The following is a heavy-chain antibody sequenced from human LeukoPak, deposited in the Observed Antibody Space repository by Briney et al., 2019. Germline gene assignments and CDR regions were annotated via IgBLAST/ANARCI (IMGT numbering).Heavy chain of an antibody. D-gene: IGHD4-11*01. CDR2: IYYTGST. V-gene: IGHV4-28*01. CDR1: GYSTSSSKW. Sequence: SDTLSLTCAVSGYSTSSSKWWGWIRQPPGKGLEWIGYIYYTGSTYYNPSLKSRVTMSVDTSKNQFSLKLSSVTAVDTAVYYCARTGGGAFDDYGNYRPSNWFDPWGQGTLVTVSS. CDR3: ARTGGGAFDDYGNYRPSNWFDP. J-gene: IGHJ5*02.